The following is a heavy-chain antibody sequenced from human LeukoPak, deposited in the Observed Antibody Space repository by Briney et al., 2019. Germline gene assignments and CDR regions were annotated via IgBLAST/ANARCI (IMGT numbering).Heavy chain of an antibody. CDR1: GGSISSYY. Sequence: PSETLSLTCTDSGGSISSYYWSWIRQPPGKGLEWIGYIYYSGSTNYNPSLKSRVTISVDTSKNQFSLKLSSVTAADTAVYYCARGGSRARGLKSGNWFDPWGQGTLVTVSS. J-gene: IGHJ5*02. CDR3: ARGGSRARGLKSGNWFDP. V-gene: IGHV4-59*01. D-gene: IGHD2-2*01. CDR2: IYYSGST.